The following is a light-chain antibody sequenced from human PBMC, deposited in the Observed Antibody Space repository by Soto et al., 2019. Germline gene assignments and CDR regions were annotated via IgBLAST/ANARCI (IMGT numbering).Light chain of an antibody. J-gene: IGKJ1*01. Sequence: EVVMTQSPVTLSVSPGERVALSCRASQSVGSNFAWYQQRPGQAPRVLIYDASTRATGIPARFSGSGSATEFTLTISSLQSEDFAVYYCQQYNDWPRTFGQGTKVEI. V-gene: IGKV3D-15*01. CDR2: DAS. CDR1: QSVGSN. CDR3: QQYNDWPRT.